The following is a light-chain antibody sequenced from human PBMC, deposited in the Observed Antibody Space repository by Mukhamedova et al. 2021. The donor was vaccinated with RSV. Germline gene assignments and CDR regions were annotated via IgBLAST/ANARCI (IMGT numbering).Light chain of an antibody. Sequence: TISCTGTSSDVGGYNYVSWYQQHPGKAPKLMIYDVSKRPSGVPDRFSGSKSGNTASLTISGLQAEDEADYYCCSYAGSYTYVLGT. CDR3: CSYAGSYTYV. CDR2: DVS. J-gene: IGLJ1*01. V-gene: IGLV2-11*01. CDR1: SSDVGGYNY.